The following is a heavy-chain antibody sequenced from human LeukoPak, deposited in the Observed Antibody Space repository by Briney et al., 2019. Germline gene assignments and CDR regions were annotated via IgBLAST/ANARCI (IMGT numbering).Heavy chain of an antibody. Sequence: TGXXLRLSCVASGFTFNRFAMHWVRQAPGKGLEYVSAINNNGDSPYYAKSVKGRFTISIYNSKNTVYVQMGSLTTEDMAVYYCARDGGYSSACFDNWGQGTLVTVSS. D-gene: IGHD6-6*01. J-gene: IGHJ4*02. V-gene: IGHV3-64*01. CDR2: INNNGDSP. CDR3: ARDGGYSSACFDN. CDR1: GFTFNRFA.